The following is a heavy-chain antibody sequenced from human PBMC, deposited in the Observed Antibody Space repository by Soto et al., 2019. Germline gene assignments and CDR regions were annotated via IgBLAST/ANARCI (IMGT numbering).Heavy chain of an antibody. V-gene: IGHV3-49*03. CDR2: IRSKAYGGTT. J-gene: IGHJ5*02. CDR1: GFTFGDYA. Sequence: PGGSLRLSCTASGFTFGDYAMSWFRQAPGKGLEWVGFIRSKAYGGTTEYAASVKGRFTISRDDSKSIAYLQMNSLKTEDTAVYYCTRAITAARFLEWLPPRWFDPWGQGTLVTVSS. D-gene: IGHD3-3*01. CDR3: TRAITAARFLEWLPPRWFDP.